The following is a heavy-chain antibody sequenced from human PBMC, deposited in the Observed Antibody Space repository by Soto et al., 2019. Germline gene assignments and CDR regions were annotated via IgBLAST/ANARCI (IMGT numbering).Heavy chain of an antibody. CDR3: AKAVVAATPGGYYYGMDV. J-gene: IGHJ6*02. CDR1: GFTFSSYG. Sequence: PGGSLRLSCAASGFTFSSYGMHWVRQAPGKGLEWVAVISYDGSNKYYADSVKGRFTISRDNSKNTLYLQMNSLRAEDTAVYYCAKAVVAATPGGYYYGMDVWGQGTTVTAP. CDR2: ISYDGSNK. D-gene: IGHD2-15*01. V-gene: IGHV3-30*18.